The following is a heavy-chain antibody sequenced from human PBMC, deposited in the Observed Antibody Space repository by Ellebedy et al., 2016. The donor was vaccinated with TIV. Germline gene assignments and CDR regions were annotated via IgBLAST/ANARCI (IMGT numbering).Heavy chain of an antibody. CDR2: ISYDGNNK. J-gene: IGHJ6*02. Sequence: GESLKISCAASGFILGSFGMHWVRQAPSKGLEWLAFISYDGNNKYIADSVKGRLTISRDNSMNALYLQMDSLRAEDTAVYYCAKEGYDIMTGEQFHGMDVWGQGTTVTVSS. D-gene: IGHD3-9*01. V-gene: IGHV3-30*18. CDR1: GFILGSFG. CDR3: AKEGYDIMTGEQFHGMDV.